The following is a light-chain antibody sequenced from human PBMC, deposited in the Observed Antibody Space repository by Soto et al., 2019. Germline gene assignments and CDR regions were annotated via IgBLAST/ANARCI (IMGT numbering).Light chain of an antibody. J-gene: IGKJ1*01. V-gene: IGKV3-15*01. Sequence: EIVMTQSPATLSLSPGERATLSCRASESVGTNVAWFQQKPGQPLRLLMYGAATWASGIPVRFSGSGSGTDFTLTISSLQSEDFAIYYCQQYNTWTWTFGQGTKVDI. CDR1: ESVGTN. CDR3: QQYNTWTWT. CDR2: GAA.